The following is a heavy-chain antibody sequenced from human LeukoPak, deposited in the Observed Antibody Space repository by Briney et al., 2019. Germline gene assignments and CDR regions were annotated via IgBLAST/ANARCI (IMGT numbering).Heavy chain of an antibody. Sequence: SVKVSCKASGGTFSSYAISWVRQAPGQGLEWMGGIIPIFGTANYAQKFQGRVTITADKSTSTAYMELSSLRSEDTAVYYCARARPYYYDSGGYSDSEAWFDPWGQGTLVTVSS. CDR3: ARARPYYYDSGGYSDSEAWFDP. CDR1: GGTFSSYA. J-gene: IGHJ5*02. V-gene: IGHV1-69*06. D-gene: IGHD3-22*01. CDR2: IIPIFGTA.